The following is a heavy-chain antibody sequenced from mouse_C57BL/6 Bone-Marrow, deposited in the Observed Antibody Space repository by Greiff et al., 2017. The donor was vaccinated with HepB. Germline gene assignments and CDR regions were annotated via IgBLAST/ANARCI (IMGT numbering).Heavy chain of an antibody. CDR3: ARVIYYYGSSRYYAMDY. CDR2: IDPSDSYT. CDR1: GYTFTSYW. J-gene: IGHJ4*01. Sequence: VQLQQPGAELVMPGASVKLSCKASGYTFTSYWMHWVKQRPGQGLEWIGEIDPSDSYTNYNQKFKGKSTLTVDKSSSTAYMQLSSLTSEDSAVYYCARVIYYYGSSRYYAMDYWGQGTSVTVSS. D-gene: IGHD1-1*01. V-gene: IGHV1-69*01.